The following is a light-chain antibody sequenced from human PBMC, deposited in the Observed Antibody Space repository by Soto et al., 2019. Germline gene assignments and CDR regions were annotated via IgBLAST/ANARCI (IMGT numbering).Light chain of an antibody. CDR1: QTINAY. CDR2: AAY. V-gene: IGKV1-39*01. Sequence: DIQMTQSPSSLSASVGDRVTITCRASQTINAYLNWYQQKPGKAPKLLIYAAYSLQSGVPSRFSGSGSGTDFTLTISSLQPEDFATYYCLESYRTPRTFGQGTRLEI. J-gene: IGKJ2*01. CDR3: LESYRTPRT.